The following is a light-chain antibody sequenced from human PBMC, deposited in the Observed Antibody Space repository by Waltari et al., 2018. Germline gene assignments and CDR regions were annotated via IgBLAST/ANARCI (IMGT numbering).Light chain of an antibody. V-gene: IGKV4-1*01. CDR2: WAS. CDR1: QRFLFSPHNKDY. Sequence: DIVMTQSPDSLAVSLGERATINCKSSQRFLFSPHNKDYLAWYQQKPGQPPKLLIYWASTRESGVPDRFSGSGSGTDFTLTISSLQAEDVAVYYCQQYYSTPLTFGGGTKVEIK. CDR3: QQYYSTPLT. J-gene: IGKJ4*01.